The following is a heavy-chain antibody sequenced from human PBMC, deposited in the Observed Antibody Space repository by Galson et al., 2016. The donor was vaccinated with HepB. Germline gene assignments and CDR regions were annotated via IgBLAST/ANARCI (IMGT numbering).Heavy chain of an antibody. CDR3: ARTYRPNGLCNGFDV. D-gene: IGHD2-8*01. Sequence: SLRLSCAASGFTFSAFSMSWVRQAPGKGLEWVSHISSSTSTIYYAASVKGRFTIHRDYAQTSLYLQMNSLRDEDTAIYYRARTYRPNGLCNGFDVWGQGTLVTVSS. J-gene: IGHJ5*02. CDR2: ISSSTSTI. V-gene: IGHV3-48*02. CDR1: GFTFSAFS.